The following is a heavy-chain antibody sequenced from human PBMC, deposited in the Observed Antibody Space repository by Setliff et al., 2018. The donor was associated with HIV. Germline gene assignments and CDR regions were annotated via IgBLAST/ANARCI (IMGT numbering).Heavy chain of an antibody. CDR2: INTNTGNP. Sequence: ASVKVSCKASGYTFTSYAMNWVRQAPGQRLEWMGWINTNTGNPTYAQGFTGRFVFSLDTSVSTAYLQISSLKAEDTAVYYCVRIDTRGYYGSGSSHYGMDVWGQGTTVTVS. CDR3: VRIDTRGYYGSGSSHYGMDV. J-gene: IGHJ6*02. V-gene: IGHV7-4-1*02. CDR1: GYTFTSYA. D-gene: IGHD3-10*01.